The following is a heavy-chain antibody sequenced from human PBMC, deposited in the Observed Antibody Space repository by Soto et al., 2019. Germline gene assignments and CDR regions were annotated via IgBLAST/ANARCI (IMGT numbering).Heavy chain of an antibody. CDR2: LSGGDDST. J-gene: IGHJ4*02. Sequence: EVQLLESGGGLVQPGGSLRLSCAASGFTFSHFAMSWVRQAPGKGLEWVSTLSGGDDSTYYADSVKERFTISRDNSKNTLYLQLNSLRAEDTAVYYCAKKYHYGSGTYLYYFDYWGQGTLVTVSS. CDR1: GFTFSHFA. CDR3: AKKYHYGSGTYLYYFDY. V-gene: IGHV3-23*01. D-gene: IGHD3-10*01.